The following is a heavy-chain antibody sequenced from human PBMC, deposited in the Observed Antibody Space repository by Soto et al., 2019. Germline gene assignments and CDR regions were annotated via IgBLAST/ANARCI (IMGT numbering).Heavy chain of an antibody. CDR1: GFTFSSYA. V-gene: IGHV3-23*01. J-gene: IGHJ4*02. CDR3: AKGHYYDSSGHFDY. Sequence: EVQLLESGGGLVQPGGSLRLSCAASGFTFSSYAMNWVRQAPGKGLECVSAISGSDDSTYYADSVKGRFTISRDNSKNTLYLQMSSLRAEDTAVYYCAKGHYYDSSGHFDYWGQGTLVTVSS. D-gene: IGHD3-22*01. CDR2: ISGSDDST.